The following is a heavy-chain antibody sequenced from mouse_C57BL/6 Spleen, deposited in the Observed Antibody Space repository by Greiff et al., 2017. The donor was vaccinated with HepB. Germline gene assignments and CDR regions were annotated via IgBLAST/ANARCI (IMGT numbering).Heavy chain of an antibody. CDR3: ARWDSNYWFAY. Sequence: VKLVESGAELARPGASVKLSCKASGYTFTSYGISWVKQRTGQGLEWIGEIYPRSGNTYYNEKFKGKATLTADKSSSTAYMELRSLTSEDSAVYFCARWDSNYWFAYWGQGTLVTVSA. J-gene: IGHJ3*01. CDR2: IYPRSGNT. CDR1: GYTFTSYG. D-gene: IGHD2-5*01. V-gene: IGHV1-81*01.